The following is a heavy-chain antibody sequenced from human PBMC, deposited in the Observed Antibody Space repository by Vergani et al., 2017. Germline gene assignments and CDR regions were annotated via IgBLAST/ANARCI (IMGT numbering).Heavy chain of an antibody. J-gene: IGHJ4*02. CDR2: INHSGST. CDR1: GGSVSSGSYY. V-gene: IGHV4-61*01. Sequence: QVQLQESGPGLVKPSETLSLTCTVSGGSVSSGSYYWSWIRQPPGKGLEWIGEINHSGSTNYNPSLKSRVTISVDTSKNQFSLKLSSVTAADTAVYYCARGRYSGYDFDYWGQGTLVTVSS. CDR3: ARGRYSGYDFDY. D-gene: IGHD5-12*01.